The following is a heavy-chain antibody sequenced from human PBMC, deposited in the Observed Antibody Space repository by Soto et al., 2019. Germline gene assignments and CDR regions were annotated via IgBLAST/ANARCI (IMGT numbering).Heavy chain of an antibody. CDR2: IGAYNRNT. D-gene: IGHD1-26*01. J-gene: IGHJ5*02. Sequence: ASVKVSGKAYGYTFNSYGISWVRQAPGQGLEWMGWIGAYNRNTVYAQKVPGRVAMTTDTFTSTDYMELRRLRSDCTGFYYRALDWECQNQYPLGQGTLVTVSS. V-gene: IGHV1-18*04. CDR1: GYTFNSYG. CDR3: ALDWECQNQYP.